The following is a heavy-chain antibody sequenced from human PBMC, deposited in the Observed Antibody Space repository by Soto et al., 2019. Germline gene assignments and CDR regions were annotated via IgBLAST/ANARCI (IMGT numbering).Heavy chain of an antibody. D-gene: IGHD6-13*01. V-gene: IGHV3-21*01. CDR1: GFTFSSYS. Sequence: EVQLVESGGGLVKPGGSLRLSCAASGFTFSSYSMNWVRQAPGKGLEWVSSISSSSSYIYYADSVKGRFTISRDNAKNSLYLQMNSLRAEDTAVYYCARVEQQLFSMAVWGQGTTVTVSS. CDR2: ISSSSSYI. CDR3: ARVEQQLFSMAV. J-gene: IGHJ6*02.